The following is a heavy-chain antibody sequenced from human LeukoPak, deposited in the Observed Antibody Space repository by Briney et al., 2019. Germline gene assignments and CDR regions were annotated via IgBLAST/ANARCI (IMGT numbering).Heavy chain of an antibody. J-gene: IGHJ4*02. CDR3: AREGAPYFDY. V-gene: IGHV3-48*04. CDR1: GFTFSSYS. Sequence: GGSLRLSCAASGFTFSSYSMNWVRQAPGKGLEWVSYISSSSTIYYADSVKGRFTISRDNAKNSLYLQMNSLRAKDTAVYYCAREGAPYFDYWGQGTLVTVSS. CDR2: ISSSSTI.